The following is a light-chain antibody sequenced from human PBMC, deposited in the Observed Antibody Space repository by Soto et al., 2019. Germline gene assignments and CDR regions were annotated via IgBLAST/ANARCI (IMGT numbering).Light chain of an antibody. CDR3: QQRSNWPPLYT. V-gene: IGKV3-11*01. Sequence: EIVLTQSPATLSLSPGERATLSCRASQSVSSYLAWHQQKPGQTPGLLIYDASNRATGIPARFSGSGSGTDFTLTISSLEPEDFAVYYCQQRSNWPPLYTFGQGTKLEIK. CDR2: DAS. J-gene: IGKJ2*01. CDR1: QSVSSY.